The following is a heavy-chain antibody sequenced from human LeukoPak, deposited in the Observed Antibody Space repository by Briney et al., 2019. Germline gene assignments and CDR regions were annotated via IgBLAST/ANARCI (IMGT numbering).Heavy chain of an antibody. V-gene: IGHV1-2*02. CDR3: ARVSPGVRRYSYGYDY. Sequence: ASVKVSCKASGYTLTAYYMHWVRQAPGQGLEWMGWINPDSGGTKYAQNFQGRVTMTRDTSISTAYMELSRLRSDDTAVYYCARVSPGVRRYSYGYDYWGQGTLVTVSS. CDR2: INPDSGGT. D-gene: IGHD5-18*01. J-gene: IGHJ4*02. CDR1: GYTLTAYY.